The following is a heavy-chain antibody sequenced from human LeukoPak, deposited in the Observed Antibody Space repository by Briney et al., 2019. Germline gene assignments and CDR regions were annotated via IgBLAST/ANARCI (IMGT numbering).Heavy chain of an antibody. CDR2: IYYSGST. D-gene: IGHD3-22*01. CDR3: ARTDSSGYGGAFDI. J-gene: IGHJ3*02. CDR1: GGSISSYY. Sequence: SGTLSLTCTVSGGSISSYYWSWIRQPPGKGLEWIGYIYYSGSTNYNPSLKSRVTISVDTSKNQFSLKLSSVTAADTAVYYCARTDSSGYGGAFDIWGQGTMVTVSS. V-gene: IGHV4-59*01.